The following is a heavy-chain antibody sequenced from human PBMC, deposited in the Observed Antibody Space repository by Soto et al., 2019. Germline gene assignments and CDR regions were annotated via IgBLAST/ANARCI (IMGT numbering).Heavy chain of an antibody. CDR1: GFSFEDYA. CDR2: IAWNSDII. Sequence: EVQLVESGGGLVQPGRSLRLSCAASGFSFEDYAMHWVRQAPGKGLEWVSGIAWNSDIIGYADAVKGRFTISRDNGKTSLYLQMNSLRPEDTALYYCAKDHYGSAIYGMDVWGQGTTVTVSS. CDR3: AKDHYGSAIYGMDV. D-gene: IGHD3-10*01. J-gene: IGHJ6*02. V-gene: IGHV3-9*01.